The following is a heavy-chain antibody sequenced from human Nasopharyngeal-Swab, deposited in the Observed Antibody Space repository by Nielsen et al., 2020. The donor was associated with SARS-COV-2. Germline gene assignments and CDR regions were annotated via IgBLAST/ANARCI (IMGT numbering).Heavy chain of an antibody. D-gene: IGHD5-18*01. J-gene: IGHJ4*02. V-gene: IGHV3-7*01. CDR1: GFTFSSYW. CDR2: IKQDGSEK. CDR3: ATDASRGYSYGHFDY. Sequence: GGSLRLSCAASGFTFSSYWMSWVRQAPGKGLEWVANIKQDGSEKYYVDSVKGRFTISRDNAKNSLYLQMNSLRAEDTAVYYCATDASRGYSYGHFDYWGQGTLVTVSS.